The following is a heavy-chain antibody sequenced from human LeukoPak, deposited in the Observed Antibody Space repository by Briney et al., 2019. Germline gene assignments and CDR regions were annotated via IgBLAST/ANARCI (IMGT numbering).Heavy chain of an antibody. J-gene: IGHJ4*02. V-gene: IGHV3-74*01. D-gene: IGHD3-22*01. Sequence: PGGSLRLSCAASGFTFSSYWMHWVRQAPGKGLVWVSRINSDGSSTSYADSVKGRFTISRDNANNTLYLQMNSLRADDTAVYYCARGNLYLIARPDYWGQGTLVTVSS. CDR3: ARGNLYLIARPDY. CDR2: INSDGSST. CDR1: GFTFSSYW.